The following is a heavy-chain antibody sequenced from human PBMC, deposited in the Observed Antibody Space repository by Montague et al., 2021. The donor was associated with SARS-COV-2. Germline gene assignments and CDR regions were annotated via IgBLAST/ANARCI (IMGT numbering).Heavy chain of an antibody. CDR1: PGSISSFF. CDR3: VRHGGGWYVYSYYMDV. J-gene: IGHJ6*03. CDR2: IYYDGRS. V-gene: IGHV4-59*08. Sequence: SETLSLTCNVSPGSISSFFWSWTRQPPGGGLEWIGYIYYDGRSDYNPSLKSRVTISMDTSKNQFSLRLTSVTAADTAVYYCVRHGGGWYVYSYYMDVWGKGTTVIVSS. D-gene: IGHD6-19*01.